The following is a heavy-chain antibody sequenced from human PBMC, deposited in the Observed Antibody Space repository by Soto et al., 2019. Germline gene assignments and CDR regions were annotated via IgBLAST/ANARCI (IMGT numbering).Heavy chain of an antibody. CDR3: AREGGSYDSGGYLIRGAFDI. CDR2: IYFRGNT. V-gene: IGHV4-31*03. Sequence: KASETLSLTCSVSGDSISRIDYYWTWIRQHPEKGLEWIGNIYFRGNTYYSPSLESRLTISVDTSKNQFSLKLTSVTAADTAVYYCAREGGSYDSGGYLIRGAFDIWGQGTMGTVS. J-gene: IGHJ3*02. CDR1: GDSISRIDYY. D-gene: IGHD3-22*01.